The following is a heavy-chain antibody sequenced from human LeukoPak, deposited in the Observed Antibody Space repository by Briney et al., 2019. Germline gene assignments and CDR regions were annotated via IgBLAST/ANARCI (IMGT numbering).Heavy chain of an antibody. CDR2: IYPGDSDT. CDR3: ARLDCSGGSCYPFDY. V-gene: IGHV5-51*01. J-gene: IGHJ4*02. D-gene: IGHD2-15*01. CDR1: AYSFTSYC. Sequence: GESLKISCNGSAYSFTSYCIGWVRQMPGKGLEWMGIIYPGDSDTRYSPSFQGQATISAHKSISTAYLQWSSLKASDTAMYYCARLDCSGGSCYPFDYWGQGTLVTVSS.